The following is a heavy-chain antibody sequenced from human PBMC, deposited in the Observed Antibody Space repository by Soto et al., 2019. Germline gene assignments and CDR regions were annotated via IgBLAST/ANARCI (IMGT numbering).Heavy chain of an antibody. CDR3: TKGPLYFGA. CDR1: GASIRSSY. V-gene: IGHV4-59*01. Sequence: SETLSLTCTVSGASIRSSYWSWIRQAPGKGLEWIGYIYYSGNTNYNPSLKSRVTVSVDTSKDQFSLKLTSVTAADTAVYYCTKGPLYFGAWGQGTLVTVSS. J-gene: IGHJ5*02. D-gene: IGHD2-2*02. CDR2: IYYSGNT.